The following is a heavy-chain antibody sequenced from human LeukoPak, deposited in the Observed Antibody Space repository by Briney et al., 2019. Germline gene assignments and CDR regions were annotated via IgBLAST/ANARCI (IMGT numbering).Heavy chain of an antibody. V-gene: IGHV3-53*01. CDR2: IYSGGSI. D-gene: IGHD6-13*01. CDR3: AKEEGLAAAAGTEDWFDP. J-gene: IGHJ5*02. CDR1: GFTVSSNY. Sequence: PGGSLRLSCAASGFTVSSNYMSWVRQAPGKGLEWVSVIYSGGSIYYADSVKGRFTISRDNSKNTLYLQMNSLRAEDTAVYYCAKEEGLAAAAGTEDWFDPWGQGTLVTVSS.